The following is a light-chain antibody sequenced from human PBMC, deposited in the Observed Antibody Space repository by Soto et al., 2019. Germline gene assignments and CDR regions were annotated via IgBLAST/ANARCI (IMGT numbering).Light chain of an antibody. Sequence: DIQMTQSPSSLSSSVGDRVTITCRASQSISSYLNWYQQKPGKAPKRLIYAASSLQGGVPSRFSGSGSGTDFTLTISSLQPEDFATYYCQQSYSTPLTFGGGTKVEIK. J-gene: IGKJ4*01. CDR3: QQSYSTPLT. CDR2: AAS. CDR1: QSISSY. V-gene: IGKV1-39*01.